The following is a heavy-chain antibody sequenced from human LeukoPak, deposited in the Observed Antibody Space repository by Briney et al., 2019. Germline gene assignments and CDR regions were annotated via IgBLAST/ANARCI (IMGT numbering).Heavy chain of an antibody. CDR3: AVVIHSSGCIDY. CDR2: VFYSGST. V-gene: IGHV4-59*01. CDR1: GGPISSYY. J-gene: IGHJ4*02. D-gene: IGHD6-19*01. Sequence: SETLSLTCTVSGGPISSYYWSWTRQPPGKGLEWIGYVFYSGSTNYNPSLKSRVTISVDTSKNQFSLKMTCVSAADTAVYYCAVVIHSSGCIDYWGQGALVTVSS.